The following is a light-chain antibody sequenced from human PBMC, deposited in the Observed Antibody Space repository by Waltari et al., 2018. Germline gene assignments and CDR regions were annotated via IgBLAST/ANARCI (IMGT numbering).Light chain of an antibody. J-gene: IGLJ3*02. CDR1: SRDVGAYDY. V-gene: IGLV2-14*03. CDR2: DVT. CDR3: SSHTSSRTRV. Sequence: QSALTQPASVSGSPGQSITISCTGTSRDVGAYDYVSWYQPHPGKVPKLMIYDVTYRPSGISNRFSGSKSGITAFLTISGLQAEDEADYYCSSHTSSRTRVFGGGTELTVL.